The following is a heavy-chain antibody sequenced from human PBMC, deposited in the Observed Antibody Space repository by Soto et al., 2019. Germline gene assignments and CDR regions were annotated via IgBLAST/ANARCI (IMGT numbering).Heavy chain of an antibody. D-gene: IGHD2-21*01. CDR2: IKEDGSEE. CDR1: GFTFSTYW. CDR3: ASIADY. J-gene: IGHJ4*02. V-gene: IGHV3-7*01. Sequence: EVQLVQSGGDLVQPGGSLRLSCVASGFTFSTYWMTWVRQAPGMGLEWVAGIKEDGSEEVYVDSVKGRFSISRDNAKTSLYLQLNSLRPEDTAIYYCASIADYWGQGTLVTVSS.